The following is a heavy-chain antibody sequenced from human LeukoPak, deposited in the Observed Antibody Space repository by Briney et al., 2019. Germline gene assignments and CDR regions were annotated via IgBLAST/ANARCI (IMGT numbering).Heavy chain of an antibody. V-gene: IGHV3-48*01. D-gene: IGHD6-13*01. J-gene: IGHJ6*03. Sequence: GGSLRLSCAASGFTFSSYGMTWVRQAPGKGLEWVSYISSSSSTIYYADSVKGRFTISRDNSKNTLYVQMNSLRAEDTAVYYCAKEGYSRGYYSYYYMDVWGKGTTVTVSS. CDR1: GFTFSSYG. CDR2: ISSSSSTI. CDR3: AKEGYSRGYYSYYYMDV.